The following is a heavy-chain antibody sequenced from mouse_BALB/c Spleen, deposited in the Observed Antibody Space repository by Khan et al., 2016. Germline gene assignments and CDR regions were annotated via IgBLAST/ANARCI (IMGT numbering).Heavy chain of an antibody. D-gene: IGHD2-5*01. J-gene: IGHJ2*01. CDR1: GYTFTTAG. CDR2: INTHSGVP. Sequence: QIQLVQSGPELKKPGETVRISCKASGYTFTTAGMQWVQKMPGKGLKWIGWINTHSGVPKYAEDFKGRFAFSLETSASTAYLQIRNLKNEDTATYFCARTVSNYGYFDYWGQGTTLTVSS. V-gene: IGHV9-4*02. CDR3: ARTVSNYGYFDY.